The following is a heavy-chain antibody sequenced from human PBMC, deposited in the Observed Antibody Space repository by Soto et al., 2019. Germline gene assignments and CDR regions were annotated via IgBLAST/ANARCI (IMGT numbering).Heavy chain of an antibody. CDR3: AAGITMVRGVISPGRYYYYGMDV. V-gene: IGHV1-69*13. CDR1: GGTFSSYA. J-gene: IGHJ6*02. CDR2: IIPIFGTA. Sequence: VASVKVSCKASGGTFSSYAISWVRQAPGQGLEWMGGIIPIFGTANYAQKFQGRVTITADESTSTAYMELSSLRSEDTAVYYCAAGITMVRGVISPGRYYYYGMDVWGQGTTVTVSS. D-gene: IGHD3-10*01.